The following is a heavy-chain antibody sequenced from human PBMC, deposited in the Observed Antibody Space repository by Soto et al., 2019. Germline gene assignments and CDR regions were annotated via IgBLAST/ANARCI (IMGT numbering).Heavy chain of an antibody. J-gene: IGHJ6*02. V-gene: IGHV5-51*01. CDR2: IYPGDSDT. Sequence: PGESLKISCKGSGYSFTSYWIGWVRQMPGKGLEWMGIIYPGDSDTRYSPSFQGQVTISADKSISTAYLQWSSLKASDTAMYYCARRHYDFWSGYARYGMDVWGQVSTVTVS. D-gene: IGHD3-3*01. CDR3: ARRHYDFWSGYARYGMDV. CDR1: GYSFTSYW.